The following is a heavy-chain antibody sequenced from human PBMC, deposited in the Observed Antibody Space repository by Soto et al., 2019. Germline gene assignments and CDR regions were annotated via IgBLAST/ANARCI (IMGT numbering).Heavy chain of an antibody. J-gene: IGHJ5*02. CDR3: ARNPYVRVNYYCFDP. Sequence: SETLSLTCSVSGASIRSYFWSWVRQPAGQGLEWIGHIYIRGTTSYNPSLEGRVTLSLDTSKNQVSLVVTSVTAADTAVYYCARNPYVRVNYYCFDPWGQGSLVTVSS. V-gene: IGHV4-4*07. CDR1: GASIRSYF. D-gene: IGHD3-10*02. CDR2: IYIRGTT.